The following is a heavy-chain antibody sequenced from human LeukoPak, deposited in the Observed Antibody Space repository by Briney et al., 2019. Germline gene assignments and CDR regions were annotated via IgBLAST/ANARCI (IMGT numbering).Heavy chain of an antibody. V-gene: IGHV3-23*01. CDR2: ISGSGGST. CDR1: GFTFSSYA. D-gene: IGHD6-19*01. Sequence: GGSLRLSCAASGFTFSSYAMSWVRQAPGKGLEWVSAISGSGGSTYYADSVKGRFTISRDNAKNSLYLQMNSLRAEDTAVYYCASQRRYSSGWYGHYYMDVWGKGTTVTVSS. J-gene: IGHJ6*03. CDR3: ASQRRYSSGWYGHYYMDV.